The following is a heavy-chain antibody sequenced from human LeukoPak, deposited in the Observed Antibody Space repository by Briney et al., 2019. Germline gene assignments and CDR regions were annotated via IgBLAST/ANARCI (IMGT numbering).Heavy chain of an antibody. V-gene: IGHV3-74*01. CDR1: GFTFSSYW. J-gene: IGHJ4*02. D-gene: IGHD2-15*01. CDR2: ITSEGSST. Sequence: PGGSLRLSCAASGFTFSSYWMHRVRQVPGKGLVWVSRITSEGSSTSYADSMKGRFTISRDNAKNTLYLQMNSLRAEDTAVYYCARGSSVVALDWGQGTLVTVSS. CDR3: ARGSSVVALD.